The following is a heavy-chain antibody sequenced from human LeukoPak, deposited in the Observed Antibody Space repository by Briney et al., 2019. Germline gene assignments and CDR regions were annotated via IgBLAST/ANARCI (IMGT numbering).Heavy chain of an antibody. Sequence: GGSLRLSCAGSGFTFSSYAMTWVRQAPGKGLEWVAYITQTGSSMSYSNSVKGRFTISRDNARNSLYLQMDSLRPEDTAVYYCGRGHWGLDYWGQGTLPTVSS. D-gene: IGHD7-27*01. J-gene: IGHJ4*02. CDR3: GRGHWGLDY. V-gene: IGHV3-48*04. CDR1: GFTFSSYA. CDR2: ITQTGSSM.